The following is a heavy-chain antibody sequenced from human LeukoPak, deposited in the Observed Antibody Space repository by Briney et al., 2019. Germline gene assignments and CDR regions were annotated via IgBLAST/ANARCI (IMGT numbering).Heavy chain of an antibody. D-gene: IGHD6-13*01. CDR1: GFTFSSCA. V-gene: IGHV3-23*01. Sequence: GGSLRLSCAASGFTFSSCAMTWVRQAPGKGLEWVASITGDGTRTYYTDSVKGRFTISRDNSKNTLYLQMNSLRAEDTAVYYCAKDVSLGYSSSWYGPSYFDYWGQGTLVTVSS. CDR3: AKDVSLGYSSSWYGPSYFDY. CDR2: ITGDGTRT. J-gene: IGHJ4*02.